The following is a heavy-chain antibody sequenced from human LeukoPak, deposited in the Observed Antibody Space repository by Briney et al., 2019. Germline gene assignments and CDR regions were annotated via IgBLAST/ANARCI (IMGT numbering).Heavy chain of an antibody. D-gene: IGHD2-2*01. V-gene: IGHV4-34*01. Sequence: SETLSLTCAVYGGSFSGYYWSWIRQPPGKGLEWIGEINHSGSTNYNPSLKSRVTTSVNTSKNQFSLKLSSVTAADTAVYYCARRGLDIVVVPAAIGGYEDGFPFDYWGQGTLVTVSS. J-gene: IGHJ4*02. CDR1: GGSFSGYY. CDR2: INHSGST. CDR3: ARRGLDIVVVPAAIGGYEDGFPFDY.